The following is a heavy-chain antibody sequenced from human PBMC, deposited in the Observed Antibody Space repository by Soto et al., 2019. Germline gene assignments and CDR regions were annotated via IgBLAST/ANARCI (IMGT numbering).Heavy chain of an antibody. Sequence: GGSLRLSCAASGLTFDNCGMHWVRQAPGKGLEWVSGISWDSGTIGYADSVKGRFTISRDDAKNSLYLQMNSLRREDTALYYCVQGRYPTMATPLDHWGQGTLVTVSS. D-gene: IGHD1-1*01. V-gene: IGHV3-9*01. CDR1: GLTFDNCG. CDR2: ISWDSGTI. CDR3: VQGRYPTMATPLDH. J-gene: IGHJ5*02.